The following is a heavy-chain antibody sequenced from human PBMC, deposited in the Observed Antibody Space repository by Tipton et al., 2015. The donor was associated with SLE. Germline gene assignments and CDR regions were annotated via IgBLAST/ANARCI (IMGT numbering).Heavy chain of an antibody. CDR2: IKYDGTEK. J-gene: IGHJ2*01. CDR3: AKDIKWELLRGYFDL. Sequence: GSLRLSCAASGFTFRFYWMSWVRQAPGKGLEWVASIKYDGTEKYYVDPVEGRFTISRDNSKNSLYLQMNSLRTEDTALYYCAKDIKWELLRGYFDLWGRGTLVTVSS. D-gene: IGHD1-26*01. V-gene: IGHV3-7*03. CDR1: GFTFRFYW.